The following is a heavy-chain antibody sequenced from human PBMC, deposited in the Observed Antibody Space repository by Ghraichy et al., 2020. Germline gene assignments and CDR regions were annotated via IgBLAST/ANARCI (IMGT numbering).Heavy chain of an antibody. Sequence: GGSLRLSCAASGFTFSNYNMNWVRQAPGKGLEWVSYISSSSTTIYYADSVKGRFTISRDNAKNSLYLQMNSLRDEDTAVYYCARSDLGVWSGYSHYWGQGTLVTVSS. J-gene: IGHJ4*02. CDR1: GFTFSNYN. D-gene: IGHD3-3*01. V-gene: IGHV3-48*02. CDR2: ISSSSTTI. CDR3: ARSDLGVWSGYSHY.